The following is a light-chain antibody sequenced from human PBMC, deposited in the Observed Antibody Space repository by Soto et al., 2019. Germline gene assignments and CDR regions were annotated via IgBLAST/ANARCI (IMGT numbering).Light chain of an antibody. CDR3: SSYAGSL. CDR2: EVS. Sequence: QSALTQPPSASGSPGQSVTISCTGTSSDVGGYNYVSWYQQHPGKAPKLMIYEVSKRPAGVPDRFSGSKSGNTASLTVSGLQAEDEADYYCSSYAGSLFGGVTKVTVL. CDR1: SSDVGGYNY. J-gene: IGLJ2*01. V-gene: IGLV2-8*01.